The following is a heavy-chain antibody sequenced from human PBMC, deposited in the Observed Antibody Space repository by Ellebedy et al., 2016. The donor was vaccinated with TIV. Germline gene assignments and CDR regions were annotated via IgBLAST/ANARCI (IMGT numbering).Heavy chain of an antibody. V-gene: IGHV3-7*03. CDR1: GFTFSSYW. CDR2: IKQDGSEK. D-gene: IGHD3-10*01. J-gene: IGHJ6*02. CDR3: ARDPLWEYYYYGMEV. Sequence: GESLKISXAASGFTFSSYWMSWVRQAPGKGLEWVANIKQDGSEKYYVDSVKGRFTISRDNAKNSLYLQMNSLRAEDTAVYYCARDPLWEYYYYGMEVWGQGTTVTVSS.